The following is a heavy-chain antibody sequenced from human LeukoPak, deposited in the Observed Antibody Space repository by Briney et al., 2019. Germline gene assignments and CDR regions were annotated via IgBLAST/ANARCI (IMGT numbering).Heavy chain of an antibody. J-gene: IGHJ4*02. CDR3: ARTSLFDY. Sequence: PGGSPRLSCVVSGFSLSAFWMSWVRQAPGKGLECVATIKYDGSEKYYVDSVKGRFTISRDNTKNSLFLQMNSLRAEDTATYYCARTSLFDYWGQGTLVTVSP. CDR2: IKYDGSEK. V-gene: IGHV3-7*03. CDR1: GFSLSAFW.